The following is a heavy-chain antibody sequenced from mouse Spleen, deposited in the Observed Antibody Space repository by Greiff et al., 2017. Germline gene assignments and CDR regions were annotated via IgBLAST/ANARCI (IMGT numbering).Heavy chain of an antibody. D-gene: IGHD1-1*01. CDR2: IDPSDSYT. V-gene: IGHV1-69*01. Sequence: VQLQQPGAELVMPGASVKLSCKASGYTFTSYWMHWVKQRPGQGLEWIGEIDPSDSYTNYNQKFKGKATLTVDKSSSTAYMQLSSLTSEDSAVYYCARKLRVPFAYWGQGTLVTVSA. J-gene: IGHJ3*01. CDR1: GYTFTSYW. CDR3: ARKLRVPFAY.